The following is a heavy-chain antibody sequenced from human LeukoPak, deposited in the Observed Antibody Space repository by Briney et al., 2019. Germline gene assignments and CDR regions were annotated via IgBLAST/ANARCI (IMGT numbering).Heavy chain of an antibody. D-gene: IGHD3-22*01. CDR1: GFTFNTYW. CDR2: INTDGSSA. Sequence: PGGSLRLSCAASGFTFNTYWMHWVRQAPGKGLVWVSRINTDGSSANYADSVKGRFSTSRDNAKNTLYLQMNSLRAEDTAIYYCAREYYYDSSGYAFDIWGQGTMVTVSS. CDR3: AREYYYDSSGYAFDI. V-gene: IGHV3-74*01. J-gene: IGHJ3*02.